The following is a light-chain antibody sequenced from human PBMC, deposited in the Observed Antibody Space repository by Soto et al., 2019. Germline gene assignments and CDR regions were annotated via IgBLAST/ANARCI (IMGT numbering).Light chain of an antibody. V-gene: IGLV1-40*01. CDR2: GNS. J-gene: IGLJ1*01. CDR3: QSYDSSLSGSCV. Sequence: QSVLTQPPSVSGAPGQRVTISCTGSSSNIGAGYDVHWYQQLPGTAPKLLIYGNSNRPSGVPDRFSGSKSGTSASLAITGLQAEDEADYYCQSYDSSLSGSCVFGTGTKLT. CDR1: SSNIGAGYD.